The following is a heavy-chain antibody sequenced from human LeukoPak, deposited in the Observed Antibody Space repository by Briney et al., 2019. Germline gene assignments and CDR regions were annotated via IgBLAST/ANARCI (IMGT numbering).Heavy chain of an antibody. CDR3: ARESGFMMVGEINADNWFDP. D-gene: IGHD3-3*01. CDR1: GFTFRDSA. Sequence: GGSLRLSCSGAGFTFRDSAFHWVRRAPGKGLEWVAVISDDGTKRFYADSVKGRFTISRDNSKDTLYLHMKNLRPEDSAVYYCARESGFMMVGEINADNWFDPWGQGTPVSVSS. J-gene: IGHJ5*02. CDR2: ISDDGTKR. V-gene: IGHV3-30*04.